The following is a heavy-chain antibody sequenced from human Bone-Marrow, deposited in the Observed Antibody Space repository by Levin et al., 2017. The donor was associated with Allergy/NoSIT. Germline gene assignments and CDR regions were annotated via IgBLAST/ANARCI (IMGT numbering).Heavy chain of an antibody. CDR1: GFTFRTYG. J-gene: IGHJ4*02. Sequence: PGGSLRLSCAASGFTFRTYGMHWVRQAPGKGLQWVAVISYDGSNKYYAGSVKGRFTISRDNSKNTLYLQMNSLRAEDTAVYYCAKEGGGYNLIAYDYWGQGTLVTVSS. D-gene: IGHD5-24*01. CDR3: AKEGGGYNLIAYDY. V-gene: IGHV3-30*18. CDR2: ISYDGSNK.